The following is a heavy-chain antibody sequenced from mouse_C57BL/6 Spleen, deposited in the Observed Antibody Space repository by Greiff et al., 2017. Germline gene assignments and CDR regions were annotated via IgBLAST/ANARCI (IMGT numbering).Heavy chain of an antibody. V-gene: IGHV1-63*01. Sequence: QVQLKESGAELVRPGTSVKMSCKASGYTFTNYWIGWAKQRPGHGLEWIGDIYPGGGYTNYNEKFKGKATLTADKSSSTAYMQFSSLTSEDSAIYYCARKEDSNWYYFDYWGQGTTLTVSS. D-gene: IGHD2-5*01. CDR3: ARKEDSNWYYFDY. J-gene: IGHJ2*01. CDR1: GYTFTNYW. CDR2: IYPGGGYT.